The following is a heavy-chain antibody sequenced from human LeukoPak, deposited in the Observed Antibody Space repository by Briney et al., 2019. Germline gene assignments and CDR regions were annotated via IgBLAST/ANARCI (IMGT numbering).Heavy chain of an antibody. D-gene: IGHD3-10*01. Sequence: PGTSLRLSCVATGFSFSSYGMHWVRQAPGKGLEWVAVISYDGSNKYYADSVKGRFTISRDNSKNTLYLQMNSLRAEDTAVYYCAKDSVLLWFGELFPLGGQSFDYWGQGTLVTVSS. V-gene: IGHV3-30*18. J-gene: IGHJ4*02. CDR1: GFSFSSYG. CDR3: AKDSVLLWFGELFPLGGQSFDY. CDR2: ISYDGSNK.